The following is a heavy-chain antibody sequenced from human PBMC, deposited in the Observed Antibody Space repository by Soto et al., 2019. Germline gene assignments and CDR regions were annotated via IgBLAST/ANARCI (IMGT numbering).Heavy chain of an antibody. CDR1: GYTFTNYD. CDR2: ISTYTGNT. Sequence: QVHLVQSGAEVKKPGASVKVSCKASGYTFTNYDINWVRQAPGQGLEWMGWISTYTGNTNYAQKLQGRVTMTTDTSTSRAYIELSSLRSDDTAVYYCAMGYYYGSGRPTPGGMDVWGQGTTVTVSS. CDR3: AMGYYYGSGRPTPGGMDV. V-gene: IGHV1-18*01. J-gene: IGHJ6*02. D-gene: IGHD3-10*01.